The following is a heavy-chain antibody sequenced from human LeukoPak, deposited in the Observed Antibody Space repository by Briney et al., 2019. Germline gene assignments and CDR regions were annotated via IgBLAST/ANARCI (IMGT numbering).Heavy chain of an antibody. J-gene: IGHJ4*02. CDR2: INWDGGST. CDR3: ARDLSSSWYNFGY. V-gene: IGHV3-20*04. D-gene: IGHD6-13*01. Sequence: GGSLRLSCADSGFTFDDYGMSWVRQAPGKGLEWVSGINWDGGSTLYADSVKGRFTISRDNAKNTLYLQMNSLRAEDTALYYCARDLSSSWYNFGYWGQGTLVTVSS. CDR1: GFTFDDYG.